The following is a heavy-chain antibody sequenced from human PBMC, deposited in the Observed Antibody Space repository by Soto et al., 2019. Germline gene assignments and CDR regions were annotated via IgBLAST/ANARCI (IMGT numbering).Heavy chain of an antibody. CDR2: ISHNSDSI. Sequence: EMQVVESGGGLVQPGGSLRLSCAASGFTFSTYSMNWVRQAPGKGLEWVSYISHNSDSIHDADSVKGRFTISRDNARNSLYLQMNSLRLDDTAVYYCAVVIAVARGYFDLWGRGTLVTVSS. J-gene: IGHJ2*01. V-gene: IGHV3-48*01. CDR3: AVVIAVARGYFDL. CDR1: GFTFSTYS. D-gene: IGHD6-19*01.